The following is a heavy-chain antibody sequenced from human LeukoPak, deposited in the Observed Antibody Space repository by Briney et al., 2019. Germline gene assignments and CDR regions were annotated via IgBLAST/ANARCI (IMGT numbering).Heavy chain of an antibody. CDR1: GLTFSSYW. D-gene: IGHD1-26*01. CDR2: INSDGSST. V-gene: IGHV3-74*01. Sequence: GGSLRLSCAASGLTFSSYWMHWVRQAPGKGLVWVSRINSDGSSTSYADSVKGRFTISRDNAKNTLYLQMNSLRAEDTAIYYCAKPYSGSYYGWYFDDWGQGTLVTVSS. CDR3: AKPYSGSYYGWYFDD. J-gene: IGHJ4*02.